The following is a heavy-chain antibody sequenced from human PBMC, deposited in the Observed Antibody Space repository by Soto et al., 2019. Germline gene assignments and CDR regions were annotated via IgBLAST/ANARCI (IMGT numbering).Heavy chain of an antibody. CDR1: GGSISSGGYS. Sequence: SETLSLTCAVSGGSISSGGYSWNWIRQPPGKGLEWIGYMYHSGSTYYNPSLKSRVTISIDRSKNQFSLKLSSVTAADTAVYYCAGVPDYWGQGILVTVSS. CDR3: AGVPDY. V-gene: IGHV4-30-2*01. D-gene: IGHD2-2*01. J-gene: IGHJ4*02. CDR2: MYHSGST.